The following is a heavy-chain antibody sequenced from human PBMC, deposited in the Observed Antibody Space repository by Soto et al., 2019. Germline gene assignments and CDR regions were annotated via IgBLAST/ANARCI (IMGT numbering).Heavy chain of an antibody. J-gene: IGHJ4*02. CDR1: GGSISSYY. CDR2: IYYSGST. Sequence: SETLSLTCTVSGGSISSYYWSWIRQPPGKGLEWIGNIYYSGSTNYNPSLKSRVTISVDTSKNQFSLKLSSVTAADTAVYYCARHDHYGSGSYYYFDYWGQGTLVTVSS. V-gene: IGHV4-59*08. D-gene: IGHD3-10*01. CDR3: ARHDHYGSGSYYYFDY.